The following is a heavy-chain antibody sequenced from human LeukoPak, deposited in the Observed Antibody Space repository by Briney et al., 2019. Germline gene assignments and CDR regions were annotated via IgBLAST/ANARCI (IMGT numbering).Heavy chain of an antibody. CDR1: GFTFSSYA. CDR3: ARGSPRYCSGGNCYPPDN. Sequence: GRSLRLSCAASGFTFSSYAMHWVRQAPGKGLEWVAVISYDGSNKYYADSVKGRFTISRDNSKNTLYLQMNSLRAEDTAVYYCARGSPRYCSGGNCYPPDNWGQGTLVTVSS. J-gene: IGHJ4*02. CDR2: ISYDGSNK. V-gene: IGHV3-30-3*01. D-gene: IGHD2-15*01.